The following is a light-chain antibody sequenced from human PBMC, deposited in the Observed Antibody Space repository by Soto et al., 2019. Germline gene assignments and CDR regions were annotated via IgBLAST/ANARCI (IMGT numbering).Light chain of an antibody. V-gene: IGKV3-11*01. CDR1: QSISSY. CDR3: QQRYNWPWT. J-gene: IGKJ1*01. Sequence: EIVLTQSPATLSLSPGERATLSCRASQSISSYLAWYQQKPGQAPRLLIYDASNRATGIPARFSGSGPGTDFTLTISSLEPEDFAVYYCQQRYNWPWTFGQGTKVDI. CDR2: DAS.